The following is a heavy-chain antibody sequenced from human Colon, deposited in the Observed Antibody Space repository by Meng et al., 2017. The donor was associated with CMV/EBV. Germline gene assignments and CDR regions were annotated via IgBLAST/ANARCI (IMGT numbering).Heavy chain of an antibody. J-gene: IGHJ4*02. V-gene: IGHV3-73*01. CDR1: GFTFSGSA. D-gene: IGHD2-2*01. CDR2: IRSKANSYAT. Sequence: GESLKISCAASGFTFSGSAMHWVRQASGKGLEWVGRIRSKANSYATAYAASVKGRFTISRDDSKNTAYLQMNSLKTEDTAVYYCAVSSSTSRIEDYWGQGTLVTVSS. CDR3: AVSSSTSRIEDY.